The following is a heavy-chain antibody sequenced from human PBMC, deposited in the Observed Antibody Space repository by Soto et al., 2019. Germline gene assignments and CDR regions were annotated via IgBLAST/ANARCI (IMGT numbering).Heavy chain of an antibody. CDR1: GFSLSTSGVG. Sequence: QITLKESGPTLVKPTQTLTLTCTFSGFSLSTSGVGVGWIRQPPGKALEWLALIYWDDDKRYSPSLKSRLTIXXAXSXTQVVLTLTNMDPVDTATYYCGCSSSYRYYYDGMDVWGQGTTVTGSS. D-gene: IGHD6-6*01. CDR3: GCSSSYRYYYDGMDV. J-gene: IGHJ6*02. CDR2: IYWDDDK. V-gene: IGHV2-5*02.